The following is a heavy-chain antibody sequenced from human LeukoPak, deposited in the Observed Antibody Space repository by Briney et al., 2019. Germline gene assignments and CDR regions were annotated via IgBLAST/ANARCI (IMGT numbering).Heavy chain of an antibody. V-gene: IGHV3-11*04. CDR1: GFTFSDYY. Sequence: PGGSLRLSCAASGFTFSDYYMSWIRQAPGKGLEWFSYISSSDTIIYYADSVKGRFTISRDNAKNSLYLQMNGLRAEDTAVYYCARSRYDSSGPRPLFDYWGQGTLATVSS. J-gene: IGHJ4*02. D-gene: IGHD3-22*01. CDR3: ARSRYDSSGPRPLFDY. CDR2: ISSSDTII.